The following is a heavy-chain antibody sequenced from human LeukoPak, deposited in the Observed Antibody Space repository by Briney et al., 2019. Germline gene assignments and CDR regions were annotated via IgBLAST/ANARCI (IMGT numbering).Heavy chain of an antibody. J-gene: IGHJ4*02. D-gene: IGHD2-15*01. V-gene: IGHV3-66*02. CDR3: AREVATLGTPLSLDY. CDR2: SYSGGRT. CDR1: GFTVRSNY. Sequence: PGGSLRLSRAVSGFTVRSNYIRWVRQAPARGLEGVSVSYSGGRTYYADAAKGRFTISRDNSKNTLYLQMNSLRGEDTAVYYCAREVATLGTPLSLDYWGQGTLVTVSS.